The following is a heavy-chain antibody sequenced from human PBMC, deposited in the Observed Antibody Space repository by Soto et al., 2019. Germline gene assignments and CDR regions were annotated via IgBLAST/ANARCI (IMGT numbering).Heavy chain of an antibody. CDR3: ARDRSGPSGHPQYYYYYYGMDV. V-gene: IGHV3-30-3*01. J-gene: IGHJ6*02. CDR2: ISYDGSNK. Sequence: QVQLVESGGGVVQPGRSLRLSCAASGFTFSSYAMHWVRQAPGKGLEWVAVISYDGSNKYYADSVKGRFTISRDNSKNTRYLQMNSLRAEDTAVYYCARDRSGPSGHPQYYYYYYGMDVWGQGTTVTVSS. D-gene: IGHD3-3*01. CDR1: GFTFSSYA.